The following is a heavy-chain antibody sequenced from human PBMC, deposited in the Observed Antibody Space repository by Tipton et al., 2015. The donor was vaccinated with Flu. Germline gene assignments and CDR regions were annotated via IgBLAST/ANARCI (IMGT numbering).Heavy chain of an antibody. CDR2: IYYSGST. CDR3: ARVPLSGDMDV. V-gene: IGHV4-59*01. D-gene: IGHD3-3*01. Sequence: LRLSCTVSGGSISSYYWSWIRQPPGKGLEWIGYIYYSGSTNYNPSLKSRVTISVDTSKNQFSLKLTSVTAADTAVYYFARVPLSGDMDVWGQGTTVTVSS. J-gene: IGHJ6*02. CDR1: GGSISSYY.